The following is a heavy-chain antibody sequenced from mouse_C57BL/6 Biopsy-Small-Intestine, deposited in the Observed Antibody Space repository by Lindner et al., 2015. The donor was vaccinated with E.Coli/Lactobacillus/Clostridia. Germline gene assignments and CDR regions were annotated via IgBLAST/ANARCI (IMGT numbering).Heavy chain of an antibody. V-gene: IGHV5-4*01. CDR1: GFTFSSYA. D-gene: IGHD1-1*01. CDR2: ISDGGTYT. Sequence: VQLQESGGGLVKPGGSLNLSCAASGFTFSSYALSWVRQTPEKRLEWVATISDGGTYTYYPDNLKGRFTISRDNAKNNLYLQMSHLRSDDTAMYYCASLGSSHWYVRCLGHRDHGHRLL. J-gene: IGHJ1*03. CDR3: ASLGSSHWYVRC.